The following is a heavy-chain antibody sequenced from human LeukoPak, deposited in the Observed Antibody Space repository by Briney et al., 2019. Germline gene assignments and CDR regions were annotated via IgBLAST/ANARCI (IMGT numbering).Heavy chain of an antibody. J-gene: IGHJ4*02. Sequence: PGGSLRLSCAASGFTFSSYAMSWVRQAPGKGLEWVSAISGSGGSTYYADSVKGRFTISRDNSKNTLYLQMNSLRAEDTAVYYCAKDLSYPNVDTAMGPGGGDYWGQGTLVTVSS. CDR2: ISGSGGST. CDR1: GFTFSSYA. CDR3: AKDLSYPNVDTAMGPGGGDY. V-gene: IGHV3-23*01. D-gene: IGHD5-18*01.